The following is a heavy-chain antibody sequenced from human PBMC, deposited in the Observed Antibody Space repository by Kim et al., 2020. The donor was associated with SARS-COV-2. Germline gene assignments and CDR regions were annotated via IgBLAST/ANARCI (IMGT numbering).Heavy chain of an antibody. V-gene: IGHV3-23*01. D-gene: IGHD1-1*01. CDR2: IDNGGDT. CDR3: AKLNWDDGNNY. Sequence: GGSLRLSCAASGFTITTYASSWVRQAPGKGLEWVSAIDNGGDTFYADSVKGRFIISRDNSKITLYLLMNSLRAEDTAAYYCAKLNWDDGNNYWGQGSLVT. J-gene: IGHJ4*02. CDR1: GFTITTYA.